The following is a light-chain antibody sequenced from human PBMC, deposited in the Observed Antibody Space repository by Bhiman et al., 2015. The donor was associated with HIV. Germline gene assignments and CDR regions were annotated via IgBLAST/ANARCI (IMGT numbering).Light chain of an antibody. CDR1: KLGEQY. CDR3: QVCDIHIDHSVV. V-gene: IGLV3-1*01. Sequence: YELTQPPSVSVYPGQTASITCSGDKLGEQYVCWYQQKPGQSPVLLMYQDSKRPSGIPERFSGSNAGNVATLTINRAQVGDEADYYCQVCDIHIDHSVVFGGGTRLTVL. J-gene: IGLJ3*02. CDR2: QDS.